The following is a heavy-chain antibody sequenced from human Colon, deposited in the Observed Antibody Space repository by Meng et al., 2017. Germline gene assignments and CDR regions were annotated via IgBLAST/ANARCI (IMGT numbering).Heavy chain of an antibody. V-gene: IGHV4-61*01. Sequence: HVHLQQPGPGPWRPSEPLSLTCTVSGGSVSSGSYYWSWIRQPPGKGLEWIGYIYYTGSTNHNPSLKSRVTISVDTSKNQFSLKLSSVTAADTAVYYCARGPLVYWGQGTLVTVSS. CDR3: ARGPLVY. CDR2: IYYTGST. CDR1: GGSVSSGSYY. J-gene: IGHJ4*02.